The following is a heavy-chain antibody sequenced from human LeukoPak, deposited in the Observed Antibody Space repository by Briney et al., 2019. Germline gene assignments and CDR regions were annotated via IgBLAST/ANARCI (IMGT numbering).Heavy chain of an antibody. CDR1: GFTFSSYA. CDR3: ARVSDTAMVNDAFDI. Sequence: SCKASGFTFSSYAMHWVRQAPGKGLEWVAVISYDGSNKYYADSVKGRFTISRDNSKNTLYLQMNSLRAEDTAVYYCARVSDTAMVNDAFDIWGQGTMVTVSS. V-gene: IGHV3-30*04. CDR2: ISYDGSNK. D-gene: IGHD5-18*01. J-gene: IGHJ3*02.